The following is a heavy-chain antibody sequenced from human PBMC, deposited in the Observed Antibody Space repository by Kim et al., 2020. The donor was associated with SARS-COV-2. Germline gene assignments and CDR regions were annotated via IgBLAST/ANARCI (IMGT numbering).Heavy chain of an antibody. V-gene: IGHV7-4-1*02. CDR1: GYTFTRYA. J-gene: IGHJ6*02. Sequence: ASVKVSCKASGYTFTRYAMNWVRQAPGQGLEWMGWINTNTGNPTYAQGFTGRFVFSLDTSVSTAYLQISSLKAEDTAVYYCARPGGDYGDYVHYYYGMDVWGHGTTVTVSS. CDR2: INTNTGNP. D-gene: IGHD4-17*01. CDR3: ARPGGDYGDYVHYYYGMDV.